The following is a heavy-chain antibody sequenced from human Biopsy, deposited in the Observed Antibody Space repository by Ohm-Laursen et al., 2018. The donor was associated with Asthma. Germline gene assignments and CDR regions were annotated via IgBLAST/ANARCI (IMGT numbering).Heavy chain of an antibody. CDR3: ARTYYDFLTGQVKDVFGV. CDR2: VNTGNGDT. Sequence: SVKVSCKASGYNLISFAIHWVRQAPGQRLEWMGWVNTGNGDTKYSQKFQGRVAITRDTSASTAYMELRSLRSEDTATYYCARTYYDFLTGQVKDVFGVWGQGTMVTVSS. CDR1: GYNLISFA. J-gene: IGHJ3*01. V-gene: IGHV1-3*04. D-gene: IGHD3-9*01.